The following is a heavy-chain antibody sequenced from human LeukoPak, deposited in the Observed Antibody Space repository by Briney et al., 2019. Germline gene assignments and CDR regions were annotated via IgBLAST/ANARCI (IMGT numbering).Heavy chain of an antibody. J-gene: IGHJ4*02. Sequence: SETLSLTCTVSGGSISSYYWSWIRQPPGKGLEWIGYIYYSGSTNYNPFLKSRVTISVDRSKNQFSLKLSSVTAADTAVYYCARESPAYYDILTGYYNGYFDYWGQGTLVTVSS. CDR1: GGSISSYY. CDR3: ARESPAYYDILTGYYNGYFDY. CDR2: IYYSGST. D-gene: IGHD3-9*01. V-gene: IGHV4-59*12.